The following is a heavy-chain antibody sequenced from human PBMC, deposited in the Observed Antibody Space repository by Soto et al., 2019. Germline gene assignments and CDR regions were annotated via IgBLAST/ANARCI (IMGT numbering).Heavy chain of an antibody. CDR1: GFTFSSYA. CDR3: AQELNRGIGGAGTGAFDR. D-gene: IGHD6-13*01. J-gene: IGHJ3*01. CDR2: IGGSGSST. Sequence: EVQLLESGGGLVQPGGSLRLSCAASGFTFSSYAMSWVRQAPGKGLEWVAAIGGSGSSTYYADSVKGRVTISRDNSKKTLYLQMNSPRADDTAVYYCAQELNRGIGGAGTGAFDRWGQGTLVTVSS. V-gene: IGHV3-23*01.